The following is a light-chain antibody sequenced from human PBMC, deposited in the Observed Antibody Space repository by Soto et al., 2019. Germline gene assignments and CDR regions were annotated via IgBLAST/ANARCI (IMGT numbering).Light chain of an antibody. CDR3: SAYTGANTYV. J-gene: IGLJ6*01. V-gene: IGLV2-14*01. Sequence: QSALTQAASVSGSPGQSITISCTGTSSDDAFYNYVSCFQQYPGKAPKLLMYDVTKRPSGVPIRFSGSRSGKTASLTISGLQAEDEADYYCSAYTGANTYVFGTGTKLTVL. CDR1: SSDDAFYNY. CDR2: DVT.